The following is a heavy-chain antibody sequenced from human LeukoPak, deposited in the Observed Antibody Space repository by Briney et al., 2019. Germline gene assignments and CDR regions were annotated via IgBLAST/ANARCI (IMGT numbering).Heavy chain of an antibody. D-gene: IGHD3-10*01. CDR2: IRSKAYGGTT. Sequence: PGGSLRLSCTASGFTFGDYAMSWVRQAPGKGLEWVGFIRSKAYGGTTEYAASVKGRFTISRDDSKSIAYLQMNSLKTEDTAVYYCTRLPLWFGEIGPDMDVWGKGTTVTVSS. J-gene: IGHJ6*03. V-gene: IGHV3-49*04. CDR1: GFTFGDYA. CDR3: TRLPLWFGEIGPDMDV.